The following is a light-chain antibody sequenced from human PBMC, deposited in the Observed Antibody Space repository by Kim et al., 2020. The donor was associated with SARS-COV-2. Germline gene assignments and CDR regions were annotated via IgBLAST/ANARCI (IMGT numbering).Light chain of an antibody. Sequence: SGAPGQRVTISCSGSSSTYVYWFQHLPQTAPKLLIHRNNQRPSGVPDRFSGSKSGTSASLAITGLRSEDEADYYCAEWDDSLDAWVFAGGTQLTVL. CDR1: SSTY. CDR2: RNN. J-gene: IGLJ3*02. V-gene: IGLV1-47*01. CDR3: AEWDDSLDAWV.